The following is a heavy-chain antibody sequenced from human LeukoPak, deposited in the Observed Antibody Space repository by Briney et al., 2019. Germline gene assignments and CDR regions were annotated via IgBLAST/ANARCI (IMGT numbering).Heavy chain of an antibody. V-gene: IGHV3-9*01. CDR2: ISWNSGSI. J-gene: IGHJ4*02. Sequence: PGRSLRLSCAASGFTFADYAMHWVRPAPGKGLDWVSGISWNSGSIAYADSVKGRFTISRDNAKNSLYLQMNSLRAEDTALYYCAKDFGRSAYDRPFDYWGQGTLVTVSS. CDR1: GFTFADYA. CDR3: AKDFGRSAYDRPFDY. D-gene: IGHD5-12*01.